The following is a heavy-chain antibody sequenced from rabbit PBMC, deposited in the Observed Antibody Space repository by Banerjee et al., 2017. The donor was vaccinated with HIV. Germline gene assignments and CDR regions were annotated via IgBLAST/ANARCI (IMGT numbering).Heavy chain of an antibody. CDR1: GFSFSSSYW. CDR3: ARDLAGVIGWNFNL. D-gene: IGHD4-1*01. CDR2: IYAGSSGTT. Sequence: QEQLEESGGDLVKPEGSLTLTCTASGFSFSSSYWIYWVRQAPGKGLEWVGCIYAGSSGTTYYASWAKGRFTISKTSWTTVTLQMTSLTAADTATYFCARDLAGVIGWNFNLWGQGTLVTVS. J-gene: IGHJ4*01. V-gene: IGHV1S45*01.